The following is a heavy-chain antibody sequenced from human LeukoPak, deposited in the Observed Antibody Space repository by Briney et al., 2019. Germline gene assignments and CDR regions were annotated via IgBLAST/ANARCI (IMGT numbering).Heavy chain of an antibody. CDR2: IYYTGGT. J-gene: IGHJ5*02. D-gene: IGHD4-17*01. CDR1: GGSMSGFY. V-gene: IGHV4-59*01. CDR3: ARVFTMTHIGVWFDP. Sequence: SETLSLTCTVSGGSMSGFYWSWMRQPPGRGLEWIAYIYYTGGTNYNPSLKSRVTMSVDTSKNQFSLQLSSVTTADTAVYYCARVFTMTHIGVWFDPWGQGTLVIVSS.